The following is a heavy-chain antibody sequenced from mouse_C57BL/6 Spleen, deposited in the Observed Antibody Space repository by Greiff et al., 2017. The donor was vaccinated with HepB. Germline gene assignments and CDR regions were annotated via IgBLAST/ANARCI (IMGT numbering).Heavy chain of an antibody. D-gene: IGHD4-1*02. V-gene: IGHV1-64*01. J-gene: IGHJ4*01. CDR1: GYTFTSYW. CDR3: APTGTEGYAMDY. Sequence: QLQQPGAELVKPGASVKLSCKASGYTFTSYWMHWVKQRPGQGLEWIGMIHPNSGSTNYNEKFKSKATLTVDKSSSTAYMQLSSLTSEDSAVYYCAPTGTEGYAMDYWGQGTSVTVSS. CDR2: IHPNSGST.